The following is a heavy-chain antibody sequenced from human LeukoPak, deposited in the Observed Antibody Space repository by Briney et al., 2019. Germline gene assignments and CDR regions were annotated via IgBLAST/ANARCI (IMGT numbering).Heavy chain of an antibody. V-gene: IGHV4-59*01. J-gene: IGHJ4*02. Sequence: PSETLSLTCTVSGGSISSYYWSWIRQPPGKGLEWIGYIYYSGGTNYNPSLKSRVTISVDTSKNQFSLKLSSVTAADTAVYYCAGEVPMKGDVNWGRGTLVTVSS. CDR1: GGSISSYY. CDR3: AGEVPMKGDVN. D-gene: IGHD2-2*01. CDR2: IYYSGGT.